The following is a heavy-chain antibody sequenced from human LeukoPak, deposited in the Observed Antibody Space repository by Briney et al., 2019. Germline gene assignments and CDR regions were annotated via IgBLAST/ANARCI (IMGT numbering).Heavy chain of an antibody. J-gene: IGHJ6*02. D-gene: IGHD2-21*02. CDR1: GDSVSSKSAA. CDR3: AREVVYCGGDCFLYYYYGMDV. Sequence: SQTLSLTCAISGDSVSSKSAAWNWIRQSPSRGLEWLGRTYYRSKWYNDFAVSVQSRININPDTSKNQFSLQLNSVTPEDTAVYYCAREVVYCGGDCFLYYYYGMDVWGQGTTVTVSS. CDR2: TYYRSKWYN. V-gene: IGHV6-1*01.